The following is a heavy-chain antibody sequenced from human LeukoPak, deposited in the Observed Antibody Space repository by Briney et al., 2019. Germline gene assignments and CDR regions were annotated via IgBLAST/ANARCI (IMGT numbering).Heavy chain of an antibody. CDR3: AKDPLYEWELLGFEH. CDR2: INWNSGSI. V-gene: IGHV3-9*01. D-gene: IGHD1-26*01. CDR1: GFTFGDYA. Sequence: GGSLRLSCAASGFTFGDYAMHWVRQAPGKGLEWVSGINWNSGSIGYADSVKGRFTISRDNAKNSLYLQMNSLRPEDTAFYYCAKDPLYEWELLGFEHWGQGTLVTVSS. J-gene: IGHJ4*02.